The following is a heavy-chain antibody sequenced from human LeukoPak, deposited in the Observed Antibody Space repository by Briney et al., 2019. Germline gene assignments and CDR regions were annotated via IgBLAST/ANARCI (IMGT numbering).Heavy chain of an antibody. CDR1: GFTFSSYA. Sequence: TGGSLRLSCAASGFTFSSYAMSWVRQAPGKGLEWVSAISGSGGSTYYADSVKGRYTISRDNSKNTLYLQMNSLRAEDTAVYYCAKDSFVDTSYYYYYGMDVWGQGTTVTVSS. J-gene: IGHJ6*02. CDR2: ISGSGGST. CDR3: AKDSFVDTSYYYYYGMDV. D-gene: IGHD5-18*01. V-gene: IGHV3-23*01.